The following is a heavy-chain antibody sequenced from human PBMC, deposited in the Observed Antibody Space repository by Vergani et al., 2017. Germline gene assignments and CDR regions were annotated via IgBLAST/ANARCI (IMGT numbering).Heavy chain of an antibody. CDR3: ARDLRGYSPSAGDYYYGMDV. V-gene: IGHV4-31*03. J-gene: IGHJ6*02. Sequence: QVQLQESGPGLVKPSQTLSLTCTVSGGSISSGGYYWSWIRQHPGKGLAWIGYIYYSGSTYYNTSLKSRVTISVDTSKNQFSLKLSSLTAADTAVYYCARDLRGYSPSAGDYYYGMDVWGQGTTVTVSS. CDR1: GGSISSGGYY. D-gene: IGHD2-21*01. CDR2: IYYSGST.